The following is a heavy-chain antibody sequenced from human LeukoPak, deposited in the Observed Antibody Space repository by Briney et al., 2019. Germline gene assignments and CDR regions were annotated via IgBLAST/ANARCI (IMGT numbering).Heavy chain of an antibody. D-gene: IGHD3-22*01. CDR3: AKDFRPYYDSSGYSPLDY. CDR1: GFTFDDYA. CDR2: ISWDGGST. V-gene: IGHV3-43D*03. Sequence: GGSLRLSCAASGFTFDDYAMHWVRQAPGKGLEWVSLISWDGGSTYYADSVKGRFTIPRDNSKNSLYLQMSSLRAEDTALYYCAKDFRPYYDSSGYSPLDYWGQGTLVTVSS. J-gene: IGHJ4*02.